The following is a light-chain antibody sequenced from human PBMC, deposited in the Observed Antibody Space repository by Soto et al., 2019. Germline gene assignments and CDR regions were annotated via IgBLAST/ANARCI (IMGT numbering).Light chain of an antibody. J-gene: IGLJ2*01. V-gene: IGLV3-1*01. CDR1: KLGDKY. CDR2: QDS. Sequence: SYELTQPPSVSVSPGQTASITCSGDKLGDKYACWYQQKPGQSPVLVIYQDSKRPSGIPERFSGSNSGITATLTISGTQAMDEADYYCQAWDSSTAHVVFGGGTQLTVL. CDR3: QAWDSSTAHVV.